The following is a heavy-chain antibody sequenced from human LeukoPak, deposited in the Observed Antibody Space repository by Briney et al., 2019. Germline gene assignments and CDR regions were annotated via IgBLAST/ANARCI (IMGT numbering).Heavy chain of an antibody. CDR2: ISSSSSTI. J-gene: IGHJ4*02. CDR1: GAAIARGGNS. D-gene: IGHD6-13*01. Sequence: SLSLTCTVSGAAIARGGNSWNWLRKAPGKGLEGFTYISSSSSTIYYADSVKGRFTISRDNAKNSLYLQMNSLRAEDTAVYYCASPSMGSWYADLYWGQGTLVTVSS. V-gene: IGHV3-11*04. CDR3: ASPSMGSWYADLY.